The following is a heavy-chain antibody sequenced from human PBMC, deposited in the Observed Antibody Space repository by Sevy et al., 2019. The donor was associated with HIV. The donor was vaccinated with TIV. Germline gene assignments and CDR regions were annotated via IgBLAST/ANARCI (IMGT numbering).Heavy chain of an antibody. D-gene: IGHD2-21*01. CDR2: IYHSGST. CDR1: GYSIISGYY. J-gene: IGHJ4*02. Sequence: SETVSLTCAVSGYSIISGYYWGWIRQPPGKGLEWIGNIYHSGSTYYNPSLKSRVTISLDTSKNQFSLRLSSVTAADTAVYYCARGVRSVGAPNFDYWGQGTLVTVSS. V-gene: IGHV4-38-2*01. CDR3: ARGVRSVGAPNFDY.